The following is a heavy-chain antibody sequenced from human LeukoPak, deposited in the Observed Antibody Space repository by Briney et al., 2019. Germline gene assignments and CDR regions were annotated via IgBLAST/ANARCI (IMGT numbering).Heavy chain of an antibody. D-gene: IGHD3-3*01. V-gene: IGHV3-30*04. CDR3: ARGQEWPDYYYYGMDV. CDR2: ISYDGSNK. CDR1: GFTFSSYA. Sequence: GGSLRLSCAASGFTFSSYAMHSVRQAPGKGLEWVAVISYDGSNKYYADSVKGRFTISRDNSKNTLYLQMNSLRAEDTAVYYCARGQEWPDYYYYGMDVWGQGTTVTVSS. J-gene: IGHJ6*02.